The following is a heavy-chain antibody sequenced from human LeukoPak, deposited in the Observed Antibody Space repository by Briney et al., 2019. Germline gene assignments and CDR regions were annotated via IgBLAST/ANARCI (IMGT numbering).Heavy chain of an antibody. J-gene: IGHJ3*02. CDR1: GGTFSSYT. V-gene: IGHV1-69*02. Sequence: SVKVSCKASGGTFSSYTISWVRQAPGQGLEWMGRIIPILGIANYAQKFQGRVTITADKSTSTAYMELSSLGSEDTAVYYCASRLGYCSSTSCYPDDAFDIWGQGTMVTVSS. CDR3: ASRLGYCSSTSCYPDDAFDI. CDR2: IIPILGIA. D-gene: IGHD2-2*01.